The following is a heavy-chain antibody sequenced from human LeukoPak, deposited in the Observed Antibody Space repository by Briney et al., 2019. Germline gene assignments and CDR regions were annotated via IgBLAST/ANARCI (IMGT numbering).Heavy chain of an antibody. Sequence: GGSLRLSCAASGFTFSSYAMTWVRRAPGKGLEWISAIVGSGSRIFYADSVKGRFTISRENSKNMLYLQMNSLRAEDTAVYYCAKGSYYDSSGSFYFDYWGQGTLVTVSS. D-gene: IGHD3-22*01. V-gene: IGHV3-23*01. CDR3: AKGSYYDSSGSFYFDY. CDR1: GFTFSSYA. J-gene: IGHJ4*02. CDR2: IVGSGSRI.